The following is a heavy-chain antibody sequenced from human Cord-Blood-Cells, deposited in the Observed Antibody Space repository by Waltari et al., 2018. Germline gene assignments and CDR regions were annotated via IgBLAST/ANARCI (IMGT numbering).Heavy chain of an antibody. D-gene: IGHD6-13*01. V-gene: IGHV4-31*03. CDR3: ARANLDPDSSSWLYYFDY. CDR1: GGSIRSGGYY. J-gene: IGHJ4*02. CDR2: IYYSGST. Sequence: QVQLQESGPGLVKPSQTLSLTCTVSGGSIRSGGYYWSWIRQHPGKGLEWIGYIYYSGSTYYNPSLKSRVTISVDTSKNQFSLKLSSVTAADTAVYYCARANLDPDSSSWLYYFDYWGQGTLVTVSS.